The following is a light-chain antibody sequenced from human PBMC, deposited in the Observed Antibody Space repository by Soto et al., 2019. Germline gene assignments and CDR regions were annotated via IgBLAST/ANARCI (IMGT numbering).Light chain of an antibody. V-gene: IGKV3-20*01. J-gene: IGKJ3*01. CDR2: GAY. CDR3: QQYGSSPLT. Sequence: EIVLTQSPGTLSLSPGERGILSCRASQSVSNNYLAWYQQKPGQAPRLLIYGAYTRVTGIPDRFSSSGSGTDFTLTISRLEPEDFAVYYCQQYGSSPLTFGPGTKVDIK. CDR1: QSVSNNY.